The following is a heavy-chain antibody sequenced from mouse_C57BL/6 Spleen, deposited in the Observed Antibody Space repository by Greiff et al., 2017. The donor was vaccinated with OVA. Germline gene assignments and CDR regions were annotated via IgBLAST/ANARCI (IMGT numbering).Heavy chain of an antibody. J-gene: IGHJ2*01. CDR2: IYPGGGYT. D-gene: IGHD1-1*01. V-gene: IGHV1-63*01. CDR1: GYTFTNYW. CDR3: ARTDYGSSYSYYFDY. Sequence: QVQLQQSGAELVRPGTSVKMSCKASGYTFTNYWIGWAKQRPGHGLEWIGDIYPGGGYTNYNEKFKGKATLTADKSSSTAYMQFSSLTSEDSAIYYCARTDYGSSYSYYFDYWGQGTTLTVSS.